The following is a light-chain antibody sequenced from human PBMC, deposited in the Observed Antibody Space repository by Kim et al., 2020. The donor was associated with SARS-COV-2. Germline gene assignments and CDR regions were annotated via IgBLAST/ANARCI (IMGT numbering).Light chain of an antibody. CDR1: ALPKQY. V-gene: IGLV3-25*03. CDR3: QSADSSVV. Sequence: SYELTKPPSVSVSPGQTARITCSGDALPKQYAYWYQQKPGQAPVLVIYKDSERPSGIPERFSGSSSGTTVTLTISGVQAEDEADYYCQSADSSVVFGGGTPLT. CDR2: KDS. J-gene: IGLJ2*01.